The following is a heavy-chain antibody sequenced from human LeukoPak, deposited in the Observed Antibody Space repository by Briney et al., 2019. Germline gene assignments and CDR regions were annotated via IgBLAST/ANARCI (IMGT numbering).Heavy chain of an antibody. V-gene: IGHV3-66*02. Sequence: GGSLRLSCAASGFTFSNAWMSWVRQAPGKGLEWVSVIYSGGSTYYADSVKGRFTISRDNSKNTLYLQMKRLRADDPAVYYCARGTVGATGVYFDYWGQGTLVTVSS. CDR2: IYSGGST. D-gene: IGHD1-26*01. J-gene: IGHJ4*02. CDR1: GFTFSNAW. CDR3: ARGTVGATGVYFDY.